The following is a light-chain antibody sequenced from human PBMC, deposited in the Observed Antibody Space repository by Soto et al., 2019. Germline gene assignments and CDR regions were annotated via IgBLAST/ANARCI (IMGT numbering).Light chain of an antibody. Sequence: AIQMTQSPSSLSASVGDRVTITCRASQGIRNDLGWYQQKPGRAPELLIYAASSLQSGVPSRFSGSGSGTDFTLTISSLQPEDFASYYCLQDYNYPWTFGQGTKVEIK. CDR1: QGIRND. V-gene: IGKV1-6*01. CDR2: AAS. CDR3: LQDYNYPWT. J-gene: IGKJ1*01.